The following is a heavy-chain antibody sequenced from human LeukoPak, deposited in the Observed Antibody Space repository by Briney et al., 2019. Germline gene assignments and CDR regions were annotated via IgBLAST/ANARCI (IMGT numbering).Heavy chain of an antibody. CDR1: GGSISIRGHY. CDR3: ARDLFPGQQLVPGWFDP. J-gene: IGHJ5*02. D-gene: IGHD6-6*01. CDR2: AFYTGKT. Sequence: PSETLSLTCTVSGGSISIRGHYWGWIRQSPGKGLEWIGSAFYTGKTYFNPSLRRRVSISVDTSNNQFSLKLTSVTAADTAVYYCARDLFPGQQLVPGWFDPWGQGTLVTVSS. V-gene: IGHV4-39*07.